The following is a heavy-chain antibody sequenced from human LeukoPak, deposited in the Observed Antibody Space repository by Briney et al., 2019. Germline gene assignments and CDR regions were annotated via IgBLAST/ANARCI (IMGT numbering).Heavy chain of an antibody. CDR3: ASPNSDTDAFDI. CDR1: GGSISSGDYY. CDR2: IYYSGST. J-gene: IGHJ3*02. Sequence: SQTLSLTCTVSGGSISSGDYYWSWIRQPPGKGLEWIGYIYYSGSTYYNPSLKSRVTISVDTSKNQFSLKLSSVTAADTAVYYCASPNSDTDAFDIWGQGTMVTVSS. D-gene: IGHD4-23*01. V-gene: IGHV4-30-4*01.